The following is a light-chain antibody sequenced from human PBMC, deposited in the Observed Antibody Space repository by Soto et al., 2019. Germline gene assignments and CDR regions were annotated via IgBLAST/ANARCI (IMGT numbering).Light chain of an antibody. CDR3: NSYAGSNNWV. J-gene: IGLJ3*02. V-gene: IGLV2-8*01. CDR2: EVY. CDR1: SSDIGGYNY. Sequence: QSALTQPPSASGSPGQSVTISCTGTSSDIGGYNYVSWYQQHPGKAPKLIISEVYKRPSGFPDRFSGSKSGNTASLTVSGLRADDEADYYCNSYAGSNNWVFGGGTKLTVL.